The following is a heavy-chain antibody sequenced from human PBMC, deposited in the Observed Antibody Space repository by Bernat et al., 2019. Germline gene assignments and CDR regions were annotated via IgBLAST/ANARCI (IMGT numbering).Heavy chain of an antibody. CDR1: GDSITSSSYD. CDR2: MYKSGST. Sequence: QVQLQESGPGLVKPSETLSLTCTGSGDSITSSSYDWGWIRQPPGKGLEWIGSMYKSGSTYHNPSLKSRVTISVDTSKNQFSLKLSSVTAADTAVYYCARHKYRFGYYLVYWGRGTLVTVSS. D-gene: IGHD5-18*01. V-gene: IGHV4-39*01. CDR3: ARHKYRFGYYLVY. J-gene: IGHJ4*02.